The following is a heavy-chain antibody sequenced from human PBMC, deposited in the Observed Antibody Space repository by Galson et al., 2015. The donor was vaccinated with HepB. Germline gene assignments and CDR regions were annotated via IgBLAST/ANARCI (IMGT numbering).Heavy chain of an antibody. D-gene: IGHD2-2*01. V-gene: IGHV3-23*01. CDR1: GFTFRNFA. J-gene: IGHJ6*02. CDR2: ISGSGDGT. CDR3: ARRPTSTSLYGMDV. Sequence: SLRLSCADSGFTFRNFAMSWVRQAPGKGLEWVSTISGSGDGTYYADSVKGRFTISRDNSKNTLYLQLNSLRAEDTAVYYCARRPTSTSLYGMDVWGQGTAVTVSS.